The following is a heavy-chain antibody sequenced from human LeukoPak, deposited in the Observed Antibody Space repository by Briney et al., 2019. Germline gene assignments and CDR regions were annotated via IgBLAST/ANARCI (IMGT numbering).Heavy chain of an antibody. Sequence: GGSLRLSCAASGFTFSDYYMSWIRQAPGKGLEWVSYISSSGSTIYYADSVKGRFTISRDNAKNSLYLQMNSLRAEDTAVYYCAREVVVVSAAMSYYYYYGMDVWGQGTTVTVSS. CDR3: AREVVVVSAAMSYYYYYGMDV. CDR1: GFTFSDYY. CDR2: ISSSGSTI. V-gene: IGHV3-11*01. J-gene: IGHJ6*02. D-gene: IGHD2-2*01.